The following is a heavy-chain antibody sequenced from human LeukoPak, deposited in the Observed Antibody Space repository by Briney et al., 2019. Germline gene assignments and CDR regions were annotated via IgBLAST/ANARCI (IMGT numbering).Heavy chain of an antibody. CDR3: ARGPRYSSPSYYFDY. Sequence: GGSLRLSCAASGFTFSSYAMHWVRQAPGKGLEYVSAFSSNGGSTYYANSVKGRFTISRDNSKNTLYLQMGSLRAEDMAVYYCARGPRYSSPSYYFDYWGQGTLVTVSS. CDR1: GFTFSSYA. D-gene: IGHD6-6*01. J-gene: IGHJ4*02. CDR2: FSSNGGST. V-gene: IGHV3-64*01.